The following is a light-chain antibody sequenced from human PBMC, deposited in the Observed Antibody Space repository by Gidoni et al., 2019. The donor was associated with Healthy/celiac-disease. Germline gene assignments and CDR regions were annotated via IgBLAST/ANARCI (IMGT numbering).Light chain of an antibody. CDR1: SSDVGSYNL. CDR3: CSYAGSSTWV. J-gene: IGLJ3*02. V-gene: IGLV2-23*01. Sequence: QPALTQPASVSGSPGQSITISCTGTSSDVGSYNLVSWYQQHPGKAPKLMIYEGSNRPSGVSNRFSGSKSGNTASLTISGLQAEDEADYYCCSYAGSSTWVFGGGTKLTVL. CDR2: EGS.